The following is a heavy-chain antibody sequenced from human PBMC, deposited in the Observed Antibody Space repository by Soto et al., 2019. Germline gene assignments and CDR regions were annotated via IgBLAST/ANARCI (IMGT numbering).Heavy chain of an antibody. V-gene: IGHV1-69*01. CDR2: IIPIFGTA. D-gene: IGHD1-1*01. Sequence: QVQLVQSGAEVKKPGSSVKVSCKASGGTFSSYAISWVRQAPGQGLEWMGGIIPIFGTANYAQKFQGRVTSTADESTSTAYMELSSVRSEDTAVYYCASEKDLGTGWFDPWGQGTLVTVSS. CDR1: GGTFSSYA. J-gene: IGHJ5*02. CDR3: ASEKDLGTGWFDP.